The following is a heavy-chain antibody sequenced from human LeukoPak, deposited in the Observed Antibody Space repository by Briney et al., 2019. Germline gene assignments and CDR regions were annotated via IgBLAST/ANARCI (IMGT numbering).Heavy chain of an antibody. J-gene: IGHJ6*03. D-gene: IGHD3-22*01. Sequence: SETLSLTCTVSGGSISSHYWSWIRQPPGKGLEWIGYIYYSGSTNYNPSLKSRVTISVDTSKNQFSLKLSSVTAADTAVYYCAREYYYDSSGYCGTYYYYYMDVWGKGTTVTVSS. CDR1: GGSISSHY. V-gene: IGHV4-59*11. CDR3: AREYYYDSSGYCGTYYYYYMDV. CDR2: IYYSGST.